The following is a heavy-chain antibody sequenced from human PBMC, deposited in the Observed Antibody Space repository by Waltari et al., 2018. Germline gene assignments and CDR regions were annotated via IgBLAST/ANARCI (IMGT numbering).Heavy chain of an antibody. D-gene: IGHD3-10*01. V-gene: IGHV4-38-2*02. CDR1: SYSIRSGYF. CDR2: ISHSATT. Sequence: PGLARPSETLSLTCDVSSYSIRSGYFWGWVRQPPGKGLQWIGSISHSATTYYNPSLKSRVTMSVDTSKNQFALKVTSVTAADTAIYYCVRDLGGSGNSWFDAWGQGTLVIVSS. CDR3: VRDLGGSGNSWFDA. J-gene: IGHJ5*02.